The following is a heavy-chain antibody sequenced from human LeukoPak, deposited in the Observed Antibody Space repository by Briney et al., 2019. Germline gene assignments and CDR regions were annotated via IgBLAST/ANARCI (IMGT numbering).Heavy chain of an antibody. CDR2: ISYDGSNK. CDR1: GFTFSSYA. D-gene: IGHD4-11*01. CDR3: AKDRATVTTLGRNTPNWFDP. Sequence: QPGRSLRLSCAASGFTFSSYAMHWVRQAPGKGLEWVAVISYDGSNKYYADSVKGRFTISRDNSKNTLYLQMNSLRAEDTAVYYCAKDRATVTTLGRNTPNWFDPWGQGTLVTVSS. V-gene: IGHV3-30-3*01. J-gene: IGHJ5*02.